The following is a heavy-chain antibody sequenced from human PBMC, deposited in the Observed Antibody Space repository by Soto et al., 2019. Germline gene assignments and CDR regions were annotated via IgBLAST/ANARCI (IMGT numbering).Heavy chain of an antibody. Sequence: PGGSLRLSCAASGFTFSGFFMTWVRQAPGKGLEWVANIGHDGSEKYYVDSVKGRFTISRDNAKNSLYLQMSGLRAEDTAVYYCARSRTIYSDSSGYVDYWGQGP. J-gene: IGHJ4*02. CDR2: IGHDGSEK. D-gene: IGHD3-22*01. V-gene: IGHV3-7*02. CDR3: ARSRTIYSDSSGYVDY. CDR1: GFTFSGFF.